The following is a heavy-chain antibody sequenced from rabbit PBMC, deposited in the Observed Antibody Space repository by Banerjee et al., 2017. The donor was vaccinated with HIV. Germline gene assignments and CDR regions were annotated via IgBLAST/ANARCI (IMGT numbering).Heavy chain of an antibody. CDR3: ARGGSSSDYYGWYFYL. CDR1: GIDFSSYYY. J-gene: IGHJ4*01. Sequence: QQQLEESGGGLVKPGGTLTLTCKASGIDFSSYYYMCWVRQAPGKGLELIACIYTSSGSTWYASWAKGRFTISKTSSTTVTLQMTSLTAADTATYFCARGGSSSDYYGWYFYLWGPGTLVTVS. D-gene: IGHD1-1*01. V-gene: IGHV1S43*01. CDR2: IYTSSGST.